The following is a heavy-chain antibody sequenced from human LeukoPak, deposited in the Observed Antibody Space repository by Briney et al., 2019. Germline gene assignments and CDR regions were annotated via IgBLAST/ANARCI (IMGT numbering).Heavy chain of an antibody. D-gene: IGHD2-2*01. Sequence: GASVKVSCKASGGTFSSYAISWVRQAPGQGLEWMGRIIPIFGTANYAQKFQGRVTITADESTSTAYMELSSLRSEDTAVYYCARVSCSSTSCSREWVYDYMDVWGKGTTVTVSS. J-gene: IGHJ6*03. CDR3: ARVSCSSTSCSREWVYDYMDV. V-gene: IGHV1-69*13. CDR1: GGTFSSYA. CDR2: IIPIFGTA.